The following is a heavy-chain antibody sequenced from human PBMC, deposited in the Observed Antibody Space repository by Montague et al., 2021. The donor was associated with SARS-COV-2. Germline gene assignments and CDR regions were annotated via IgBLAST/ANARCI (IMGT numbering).Heavy chain of an antibody. CDR2: IYYSGST. D-gene: IGHD6-13*01. CDR1: GGSISSSSYY. CDR3: ARVGRQQLVRLSGMDV. V-gene: IGHV4-39*07. J-gene: IGHJ6*02. Sequence: SETRSLTCTVSGGSISSSSYYWGWIRQPPGKGLEWIGSIYYSGSTYYNPSLKSRVTISVDTSKNLFSLKLSSVTAADTAVYYCARVGRQQLVRLSGMDVWGQGTTVTVPS.